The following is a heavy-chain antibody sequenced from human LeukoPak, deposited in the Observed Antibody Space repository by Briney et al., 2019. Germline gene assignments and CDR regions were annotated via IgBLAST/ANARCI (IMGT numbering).Heavy chain of an antibody. D-gene: IGHD5-24*01. V-gene: IGHV3-48*02. J-gene: IGHJ3*01. CDR1: GFSFSDYT. CDR3: ARHRPISL. Sequence: GGSLRLSCAASGFSFSDYTMNWVRQAPGKGLEWVAYISSTGSTIYYGDSVKGRFTISRDNAKDSLFLQMNSLRDDDTAVYYCARHRPISLWGRGTMVTVSS. CDR2: ISSTGSTI.